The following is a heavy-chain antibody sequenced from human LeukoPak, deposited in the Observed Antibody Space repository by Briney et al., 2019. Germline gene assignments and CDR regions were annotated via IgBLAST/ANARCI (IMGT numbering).Heavy chain of an antibody. CDR2: INPNSGGT. V-gene: IGHV1-2*06. D-gene: IGHD3-22*01. Sequence: ASVKVSCKASGYTFTGYYMHWVRQAPGQGLEWMGRINPNSGGTNYAQKFQGRVTMTRDTSISTAYMELNSLRAEDTAVYYCARGAYYYEDWGQGTLVTVSS. CDR1: GYTFTGYY. CDR3: ARGAYYYED. J-gene: IGHJ4*02.